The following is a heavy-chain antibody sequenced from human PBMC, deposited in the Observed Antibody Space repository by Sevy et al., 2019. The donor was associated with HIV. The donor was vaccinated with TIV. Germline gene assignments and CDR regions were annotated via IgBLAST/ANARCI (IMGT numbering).Heavy chain of an antibody. J-gene: IGHJ3*02. CDR3: ARDPGSDAFDI. CDR2: ISYDGSNK. CDR1: GLTFSSYA. V-gene: IGHV3-30-3*01. Sequence: GGSLRLSCAASGLTFSSYAMHWVRQAPGKGLEWVAVISYDGSNKYYADSVKGRFTISRDNSKNTLYLQMNSLRAEDTAVHYCARDPGSDAFDIWGQGTMVTVSS.